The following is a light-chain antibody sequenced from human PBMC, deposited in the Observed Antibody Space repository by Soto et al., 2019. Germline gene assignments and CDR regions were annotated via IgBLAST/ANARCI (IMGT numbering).Light chain of an antibody. CDR1: QTVGTF. CDR3: QQSYSIRSWT. V-gene: IGKV1-39*01. CDR2: AAS. J-gene: IGKJ1*01. Sequence: DIQITQTQYSLSAAVGDRALITCRVSQTVGTFLNWYQQRPGRAPNLLIYAASNLPTGVPSRFSGSGSGTDFTLTINSLQPEDFGTYYCQQSYSIRSWTFGQGTNV.